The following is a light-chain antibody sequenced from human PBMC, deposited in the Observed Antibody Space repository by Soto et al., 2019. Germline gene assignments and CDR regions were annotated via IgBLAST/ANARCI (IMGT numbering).Light chain of an antibody. CDR2: EVV. CDR1: KNDIGVYDF. Sequence: QSVLTQPPSASGSPGQSVTISCTGTKNDIGVYDFVPWYQHHPGKAPRLIIYEVVQRPSGVPDRFSGSKSGNTASLTVSGLKAADEADYFCKSYAGSNTYVFGSGTKVTV. CDR3: KSYAGSNTYV. V-gene: IGLV2-8*01. J-gene: IGLJ1*01.